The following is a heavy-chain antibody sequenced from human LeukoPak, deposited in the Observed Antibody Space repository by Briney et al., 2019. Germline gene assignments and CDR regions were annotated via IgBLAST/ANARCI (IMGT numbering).Heavy chain of an antibody. J-gene: IGHJ5*02. CDR1: GGTFSSYA. CDR3: ARDRGPYGSGSYCWFDP. Sequence: SVTVSCKASGGTFSSYAISWVRQAPGQGLEWMGGIIPIFGTANYAQKFQGRATITTDESTSTAYMELSSLRSEDTAVYYCARDRGPYGSGSYCWFDPWGQGTLVTVSS. CDR2: IIPIFGTA. D-gene: IGHD3-10*01. V-gene: IGHV1-69*05.